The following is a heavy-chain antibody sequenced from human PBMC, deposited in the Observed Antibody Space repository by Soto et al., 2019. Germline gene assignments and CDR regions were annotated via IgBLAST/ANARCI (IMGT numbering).Heavy chain of an antibody. CDR1: GGSISSGGYY. D-gene: IGHD2-2*01. CDR2: IYYSGST. J-gene: IGHJ5*02. Sequence: QVQLQESGPGLVKPSQTLSLTCTVSGGSISSGGYYWSWIRQHPGKGLEWIGYIYYSGSTYYNPSLKRRVTISVDTSKNQFSLKLSSVTAADTAVYYCARVPYQPQYNWFDPWGQGTLVTVSS. V-gene: IGHV4-31*03. CDR3: ARVPYQPQYNWFDP.